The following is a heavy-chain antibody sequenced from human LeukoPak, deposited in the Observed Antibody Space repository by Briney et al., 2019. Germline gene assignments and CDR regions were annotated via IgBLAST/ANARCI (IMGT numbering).Heavy chain of an antibody. CDR1: GFTFSSYW. CDR2: INSDGSGT. CDR3: ARGGSPPEALGDTFDI. V-gene: IGHV3-74*01. Sequence: GGYVRLSCAASGFTFSSYWMHWVRRAPGKGLVWVSRINSDGSGTSYADSVKGRFTISRDNAKNTLYLQMNSLRAEDTAVYYCARGGSPPEALGDTFDIWGEGPLASVSS. D-gene: IGHD1-26*01. J-gene: IGHJ3*02.